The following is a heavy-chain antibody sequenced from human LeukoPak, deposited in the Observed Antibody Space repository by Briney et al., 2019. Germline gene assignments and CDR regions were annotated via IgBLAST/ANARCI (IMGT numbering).Heavy chain of an antibody. Sequence: GGSLRLSCSASGFTFSSYAMHWVRQAPGKGLEYVSVISGDGGSTYYADSMKGRFTISRDNSKNTLYLQMSSLRAEDTAVYYCVKDRYCSSTSCYSILDYWGQGTLVTVSS. CDR2: ISGDGGST. CDR1: GFTFSSYA. D-gene: IGHD2-2*01. V-gene: IGHV3-64D*06. CDR3: VKDRYCSSTSCYSILDY. J-gene: IGHJ4*02.